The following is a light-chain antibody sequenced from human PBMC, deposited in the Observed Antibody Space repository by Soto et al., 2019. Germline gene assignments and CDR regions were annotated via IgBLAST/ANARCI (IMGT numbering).Light chain of an antibody. CDR3: SSFAGSSKLV. V-gene: IGLV2-8*01. Sequence: QSALTQPPSASGSPGQSVTISCTGTSSDVGRYKYVSWYQQYPGKAPKVMIYEVNKRPSGVPDRFSGSKSGNTASLTVSGLQTEDEAHYYCSSFAGSSKLVFGGVTKVTVL. CDR1: SSDVGRYKY. CDR2: EVN. J-gene: IGLJ3*02.